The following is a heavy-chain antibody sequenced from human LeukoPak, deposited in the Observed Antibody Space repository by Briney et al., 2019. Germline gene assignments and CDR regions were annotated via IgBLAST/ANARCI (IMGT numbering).Heavy chain of an antibody. D-gene: IGHD5-24*01. CDR2: INPSGGST. CDR1: GYTFTSYY. Sequence: ASVKVSCKASGYTFTSYYMHWVRQAPGQGLEWMGIINPSGGSTSYPQKFQGRVTMTRDTSTSTVYMELSSLRSEDTAAYYCARAIRDGYNPRDCDYWGPGTLVTVSS. CDR3: ARAIRDGYNPRDCDY. V-gene: IGHV1-46*01. J-gene: IGHJ4*02.